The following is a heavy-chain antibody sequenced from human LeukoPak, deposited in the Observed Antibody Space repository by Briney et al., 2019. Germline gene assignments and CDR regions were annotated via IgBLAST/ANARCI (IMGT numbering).Heavy chain of an antibody. J-gene: IGHJ4*02. CDR1: GYTFTSYD. D-gene: IGHD5-12*01. V-gene: IGHV1-8*01. Sequence: ASVKVSCKASGYTFTSYDINWVRQATGQGLEWMGWMNPNSGNTGYAQKFQGRVTMTRNTSISTAYMELSSLRSEDTAVYYCARDRIVATRGIGDFDYWGQGTLVTVSS. CDR2: MNPNSGNT. CDR3: ARDRIVATRGIGDFDY.